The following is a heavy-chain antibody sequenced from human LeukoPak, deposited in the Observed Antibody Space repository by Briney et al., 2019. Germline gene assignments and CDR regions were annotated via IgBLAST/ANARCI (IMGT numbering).Heavy chain of an antibody. CDR1: GFTFSTYA. J-gene: IGHJ4*02. D-gene: IGHD3-22*01. V-gene: IGHV3-30*02. Sequence: GGSLRLSCTASGFTFSTYAMQWVRQAPGKGLEWVAFIRYDGSNKYYADSVKGRFTISRDNSKNTLYLQMNSLRAEDTAVYYXXXELXXXXXWXLWGQGTLVTVS. CDR3: XXELXXXXXWXL. CDR2: IRYDGSNK.